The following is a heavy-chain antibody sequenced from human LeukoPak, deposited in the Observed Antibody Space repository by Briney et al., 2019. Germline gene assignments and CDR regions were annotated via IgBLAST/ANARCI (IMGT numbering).Heavy chain of an antibody. V-gene: IGHV3-21*01. CDR2: ISSSSSYI. D-gene: IGHD6-13*01. J-gene: IGHJ4*02. CDR3: ARRAGGIAEYYFDY. CDR1: GFTFSSYS. Sequence: GGSLRLPCAASGFTFSSYSMNWVRQAPGKGLEWVSSISSSSSYIYYADSVKGRFTISRDNAKNSLYLQMNSLRAEDTAVYYCARRAGGIAEYYFDYWGQGTLVTVSS.